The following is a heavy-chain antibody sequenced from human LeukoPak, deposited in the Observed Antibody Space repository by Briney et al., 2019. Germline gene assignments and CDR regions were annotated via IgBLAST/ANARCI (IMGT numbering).Heavy chain of an antibody. CDR1: GYTFTSYY. J-gene: IGHJ5*02. V-gene: IGHV1-46*01. CDR2: INPSGGST. D-gene: IGHD2-15*01. CDR3: ARSVVVVAQFDP. Sequence: PVASVTVSCKASGYTFTSYYMHWVRQAPGQGLEWMGIINPSGGSTSYAQKFQGRVTMTRDTSTSTVYMELSSLRSEDTAVYYCARSVVVVAQFDPWGQGTLVTVSS.